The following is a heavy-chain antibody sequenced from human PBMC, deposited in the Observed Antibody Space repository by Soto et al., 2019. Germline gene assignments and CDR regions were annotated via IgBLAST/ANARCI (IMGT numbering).Heavy chain of an antibody. CDR3: AKAGEDIYYCYMDV. D-gene: IGHD6-19*01. Sequence: EVQLLESGGGLVQPGGSLRLSCAASGFTFSSYAMSWVRQAPGKWLEWVSAISGSGGSTYYADSVKGRFTIYRDNSKNTLYLQMNSLRAEDTAVYYWAKAGEDIYYCYMDVWGKGTTVTVSS. CDR1: GFTFSSYA. J-gene: IGHJ6*03. CDR2: ISGSGGST. V-gene: IGHV3-23*01.